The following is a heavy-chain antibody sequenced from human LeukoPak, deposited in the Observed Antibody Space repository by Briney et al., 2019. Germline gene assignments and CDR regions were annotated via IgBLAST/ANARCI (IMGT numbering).Heavy chain of an antibody. J-gene: IGHJ5*02. V-gene: IGHV1-46*01. Sequence: ASVKVSCKASGYTFTSSYIHWVRQAPGQGLEWMGLINPSGGSTNFAQKFQGRVTMTRDMSTSTVYMELSSLRSEDTAVYYCARGPHRRTYDRDNWFDPWGQGTLVTVSS. CDR2: INPSGGST. CDR3: ARGPHRRTYDRDNWFDP. CDR1: GYTFTSSY. D-gene: IGHD3-3*01.